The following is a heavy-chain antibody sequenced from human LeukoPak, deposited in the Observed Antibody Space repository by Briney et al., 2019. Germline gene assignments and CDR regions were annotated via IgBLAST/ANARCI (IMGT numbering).Heavy chain of an antibody. V-gene: IGHV1-69*05. D-gene: IGHD3-9*01. CDR1: GGTFSSYA. Sequence: SVKVSCKASGGTFSSYAISWVRQAPGQGLEWMGGIIPIFGTANYAQKFQGRVTITTDESTSTAYMELSSLRSEDTAVYYCAREGYFDWLLNSSELTRGDHHYMDVWGKGTTVTVSS. J-gene: IGHJ6*03. CDR2: IIPIFGTA. CDR3: AREGYFDWLLNSSELTRGDHHYMDV.